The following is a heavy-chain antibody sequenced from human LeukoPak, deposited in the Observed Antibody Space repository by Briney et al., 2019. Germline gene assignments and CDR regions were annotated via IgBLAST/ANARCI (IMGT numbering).Heavy chain of an antibody. CDR2: TYYSGST. CDR1: GGSISSYY. J-gene: IGHJ4*02. Sequence: SETLSLTCTVSGGSISSYYWSWIRQPPGKGLEWIGYTYYSGSTNYNPSLKSRVTISVDTPKNQFSLKLTSVTAADTAVYYCARKTTMAEGYYFDYWGQGTLVTVSS. V-gene: IGHV4-59*01. CDR3: ARKTTMAEGYYFDY. D-gene: IGHD5-18*01.